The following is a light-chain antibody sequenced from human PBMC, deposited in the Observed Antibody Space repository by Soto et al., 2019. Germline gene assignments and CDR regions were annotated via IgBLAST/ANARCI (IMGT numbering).Light chain of an antibody. CDR3: QQYNT. CDR1: LSVNSDY. J-gene: IGKJ4*01. CDR2: GAS. V-gene: IGKV3-20*01. Sequence: EIVLTQSPGTLSLSPGERATLSCRASLSVNSDYLAWYQQKPGQAPRLLIYGASGRATGIPDRFSGSGSGTEFTLTISRLEPEDSAVYYCQQYNTFGGGTKVEIK.